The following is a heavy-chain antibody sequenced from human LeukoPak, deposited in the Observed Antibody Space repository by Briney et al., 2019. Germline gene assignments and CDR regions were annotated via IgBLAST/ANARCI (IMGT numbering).Heavy chain of an antibody. J-gene: IGHJ4*02. CDR2: IYYSGST. V-gene: IGHV4-31*03. Sequence: TSETLSLTCTVSGGSISSGGYYWSWIRQHPGKGLEWIGYIYYSGSTYYNPSLKSRVTISVDTSKNQFSLKLSSVTAADTAVYYCARFYGSGSPDYWGQGTLVTVPS. CDR3: ARFYGSGSPDY. CDR1: GGSISSGGYY. D-gene: IGHD3-10*01.